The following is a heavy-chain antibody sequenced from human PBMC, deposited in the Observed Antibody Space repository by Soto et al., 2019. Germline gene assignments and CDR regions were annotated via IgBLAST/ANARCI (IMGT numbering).Heavy chain of an antibody. Sequence: PGESLNSSCKGSGYSFTSYWISWVRQMPGKGLEWMGWIDPSDSYTNYSTSFQGHVTISAYTSISTAYLQWSSLKASDTAMYYCASWSNFYGSGSYYNPVTNYYYGMDVCGQGTTVTVSS. CDR1: GYSFTSYW. J-gene: IGHJ6*02. D-gene: IGHD3-10*01. CDR2: IDPSDSYT. CDR3: ASWSNFYGSGSYYNPVTNYYYGMDV. V-gene: IGHV5-10-1*01.